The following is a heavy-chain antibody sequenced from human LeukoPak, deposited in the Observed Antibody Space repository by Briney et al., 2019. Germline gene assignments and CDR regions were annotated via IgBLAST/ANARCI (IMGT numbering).Heavy chain of an antibody. CDR2: IYPGDSDT. CDR3: ARQPITASFDS. Sequence: GESLKISCKGSGYSFTSYWIGWVRQMPGKGLEWMGIIYPGDSDTRYSLSFQGQVTISADKSTSTAYLQWSSLKASDTAMYYCARQPITASFDSWGQGTLVTVSS. J-gene: IGHJ4*02. D-gene: IGHD6-13*01. CDR1: GYSFTSYW. V-gene: IGHV5-51*01.